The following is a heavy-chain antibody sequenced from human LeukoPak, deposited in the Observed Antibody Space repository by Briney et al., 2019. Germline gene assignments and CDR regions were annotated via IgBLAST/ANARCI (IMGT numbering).Heavy chain of an antibody. CDR3: AREEVLLGIDSWFDP. J-gene: IGHJ5*02. CDR1: GGSISSSSYY. CDR2: IYYSGST. V-gene: IGHV4-39*07. Sequence: SETLSLTCTVSGGSISSSSYYWGWIRQPPGKGLEWIGSIYYSGSTYYNPSLKSRVTISVDTSKNQFSLKLSSVTAADTAVYYCAREEVLLGIDSWFDPWGQGTLVTVSS. D-gene: IGHD7-27*01.